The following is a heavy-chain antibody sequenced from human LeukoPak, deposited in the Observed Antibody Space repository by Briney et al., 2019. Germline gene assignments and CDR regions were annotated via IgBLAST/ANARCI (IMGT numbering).Heavy chain of an antibody. D-gene: IGHD2-2*01. J-gene: IGHJ4*02. CDR2: IRSSGSTI. CDR3: ARVDCSSTSCYEFDY. Sequence: SGGSLRLSCAASGFTFSDYYMSWIRQAPGKGLEWVSYIRSSGSTIYYADSVKGRFTISRDNAKNSLYLQMNSLKAEDTAVYYCARVDCSSTSCYEFDYWGQGTLVTVSS. V-gene: IGHV3-11*04. CDR1: GFTFSDYY.